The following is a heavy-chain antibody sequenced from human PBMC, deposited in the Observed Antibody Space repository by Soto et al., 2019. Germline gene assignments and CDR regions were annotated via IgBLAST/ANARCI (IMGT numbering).Heavy chain of an antibody. CDR1: GFTFSSYW. Sequence: EVQLVESGGGLVQPGGSLRLSCAASGFTFSSYWMHWVRQAPGKGLVWVSRITNDDGSYTTYADSVKGRFTISRDNAKNTLYLQMNRLRAEDTAVYYCARGGSGYANYWGQGTRVTVSS. V-gene: IGHV3-74*01. CDR3: ARGGSGYANY. D-gene: IGHD5-12*01. J-gene: IGHJ4*02. CDR2: ITNDDGSYT.